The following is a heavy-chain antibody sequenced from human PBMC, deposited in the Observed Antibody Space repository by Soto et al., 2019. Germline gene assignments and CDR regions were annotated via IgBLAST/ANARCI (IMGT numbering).Heavy chain of an antibody. CDR1: GFTFSSYS. Sequence: KPGGSLRLSCAASGFTFSSYSMNWVRQAPGKGLEWVSSISSSSSYIYYVDSVKGRFTISRDNAKNSLYLQTNSLRAEDTAVYYCARAPGLLRDDAFDIWGQGTMVTVSS. D-gene: IGHD2-15*01. CDR2: ISSSSSYI. CDR3: ARAPGLLRDDAFDI. J-gene: IGHJ3*02. V-gene: IGHV3-21*01.